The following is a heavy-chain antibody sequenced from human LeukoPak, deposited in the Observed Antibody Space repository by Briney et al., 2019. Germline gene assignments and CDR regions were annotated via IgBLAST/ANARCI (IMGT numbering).Heavy chain of an antibody. V-gene: IGHV3-48*03. Sequence: GGSLRLSCAASGFTFSSYEMNWVRQAPGKGLEWVSYISSSGRTMHYADSVKGRFTISRDNAKNSLYLQMNSLRAEDTAVYYCAELGITMIGGVWGKGTTVTISS. CDR1: GFTFSSYE. D-gene: IGHD3-10*02. CDR3: AELGITMIGGV. CDR2: ISSSGRTM. J-gene: IGHJ6*04.